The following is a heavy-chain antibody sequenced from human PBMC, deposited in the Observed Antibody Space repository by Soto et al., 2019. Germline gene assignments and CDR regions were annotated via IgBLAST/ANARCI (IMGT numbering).Heavy chain of an antibody. CDR1: GFAFSSYE. V-gene: IGHV3-48*03. CDR3: AKEKSVMNSGYDAFDV. Sequence: PGGSLRLSCAASGFAFSSYEMDWVRQAPGKGLEWIAYMSAGGTIHYADPVKGRFTISRDNAKNSLYLEMNSLRAEDTAVYYCAKEKSVMNSGYDAFDVWGQGTMVTVSS. J-gene: IGHJ3*01. D-gene: IGHD5-12*01. CDR2: MSAGGTI.